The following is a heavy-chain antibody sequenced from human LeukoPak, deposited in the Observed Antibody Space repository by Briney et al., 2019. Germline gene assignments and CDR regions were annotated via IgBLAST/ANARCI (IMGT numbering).Heavy chain of an antibody. CDR3: ARFSVYEFDF. CDR2: INRDGSDS. V-gene: IGHV3-74*03. CDR1: GFSLSSFW. J-gene: IGHJ4*02. Sequence: PGGSLRLSCEASGFSLSSFWMHWVRQAPGKGLVWVSRINRDGSDSTCADFVKGRFTISRDNAKNTLYLDMNSLGVDYTAVYYCARFSVYEFDFWGQGTLVTVS. D-gene: IGHD5/OR15-5a*01.